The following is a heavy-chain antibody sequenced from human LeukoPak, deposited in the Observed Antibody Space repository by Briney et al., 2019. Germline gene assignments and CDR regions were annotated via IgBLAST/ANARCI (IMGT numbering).Heavy chain of an antibody. V-gene: IGHV1-2*02. Sequence: ASVKVSCKASGYTFTDYALHWVRQAPGQSLEWMGWINPNSGVTDYAQNFQGRVTMTRDTSISTAYVELSRLRSDDAAVYYCARGTGEGYTYGRYYFDYWGQGTLVTVSS. J-gene: IGHJ4*02. D-gene: IGHD5-18*01. CDR1: GYTFTDYA. CDR2: INPNSGVT. CDR3: ARGTGEGYTYGRYYFDY.